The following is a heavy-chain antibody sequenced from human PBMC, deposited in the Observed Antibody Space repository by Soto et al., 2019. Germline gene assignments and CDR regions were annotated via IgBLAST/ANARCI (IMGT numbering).Heavy chain of an antibody. CDR2: ISGSGGHT. D-gene: IGHD2-8*01. CDR3: AKIEMGWFAH. Sequence: EVQLLESGGHVVQPGESLRLSCTGSGFSFFSYAMSWVRQAPGKGLEWVSTISGSGGHTYYADSVKGRFVVSRDNDKNTVYLHMSRLTGEDTAVYFCAKIEMGWFAHWGQGTQVTVSS. CDR1: GFSFFSYA. V-gene: IGHV3-23*01. J-gene: IGHJ5*02.